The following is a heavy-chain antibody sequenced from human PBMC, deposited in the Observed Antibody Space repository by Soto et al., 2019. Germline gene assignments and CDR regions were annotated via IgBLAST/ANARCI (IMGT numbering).Heavy chain of an antibody. V-gene: IGHV4-34*01. CDR2: INHSGST. J-gene: IGHJ5*02. CDR3: ARGRRIPHLLKGPRTNWFDP. CDR1: GGSFSGYY. D-gene: IGHD1-1*01. Sequence: SETLSLTCAVYGGSFSGYYWSWIRQPPGKGLEWIGEINHSGSTNYNPSLKSRVTISVDTSKNQFSLKLSSVTAADTAVYYCARGRRIPHLLKGPRTNWFDPWGQGTLVTVSS.